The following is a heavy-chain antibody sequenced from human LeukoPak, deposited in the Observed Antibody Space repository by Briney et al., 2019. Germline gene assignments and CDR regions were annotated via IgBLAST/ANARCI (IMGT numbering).Heavy chain of an antibody. CDR1: GGSISSGGYS. CDR2: IYHSGST. V-gene: IGHV4-30-2*01. Sequence: PSQTLSLTCAVSGGSISSGGYSWSWIRQPPGKGLEWIGYIYHSGSTYYNPSLKSRVTISVDRSKNQFSLKLSSVTAADTAVYYCARGVGYCSSTSCYPYYGMDVWGQGTTVTVPS. D-gene: IGHD2-2*03. J-gene: IGHJ6*02. CDR3: ARGVGYCSSTSCYPYYGMDV.